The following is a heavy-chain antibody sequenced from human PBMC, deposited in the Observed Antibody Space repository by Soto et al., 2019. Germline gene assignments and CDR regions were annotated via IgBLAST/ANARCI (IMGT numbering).Heavy chain of an antibody. CDR1: GFIFSESS. D-gene: IGHD3-16*01. Sequence: PGGSLTLSCSAYGFIFSESSIYWVRQVPGKGLEAISAVSTSGRSTYYADSVKDRFSTSRDNSENTLFIHVGSLGPEDTAIYYCVKEAHGLDGVAFDYWGQGTQVTVSS. CDR3: VKEAHGLDGVAFDY. CDR2: VSTSGRST. V-gene: IGHV3-64D*06. J-gene: IGHJ4*02.